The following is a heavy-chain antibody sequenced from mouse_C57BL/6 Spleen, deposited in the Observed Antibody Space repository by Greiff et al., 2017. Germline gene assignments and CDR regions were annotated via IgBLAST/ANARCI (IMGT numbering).Heavy chain of an antibody. D-gene: IGHD2-3*01. J-gene: IGHJ2*01. CDR1: GYAFSSYW. V-gene: IGHV1-19*01. Sequence: EVQLQQSGAELVKPGASVKISCKASGYAFSSYWMNWVKQRPGKGLEWIGVINPYNGGTSYNQKFKGKATLTVDKSSSTAYMELNSLTSEDSAVYYCARGGYYVPFDYWGQGTTLTVSS. CDR2: INPYNGGT. CDR3: ARGGYYVPFDY.